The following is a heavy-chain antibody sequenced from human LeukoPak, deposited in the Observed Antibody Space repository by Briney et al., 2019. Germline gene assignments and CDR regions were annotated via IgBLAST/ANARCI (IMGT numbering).Heavy chain of an antibody. CDR2: IYYSGST. J-gene: IGHJ4*02. Sequence: SETLSLTCTVSGGSITSNSYYWGWIRQPPGKGLEWIGSIYYSGSTNYNPSLKSRVTFSVDTSKNQFSLKLISVTAADTAVYYCARVKGVVIAILDYWGQGTLVTVSS. CDR3: ARVKGVVIAILDY. CDR1: GGSITSNSYY. D-gene: IGHD2-21*01. V-gene: IGHV4-39*07.